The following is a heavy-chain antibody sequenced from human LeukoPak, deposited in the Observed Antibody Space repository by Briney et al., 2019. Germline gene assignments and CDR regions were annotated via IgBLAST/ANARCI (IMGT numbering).Heavy chain of an antibody. Sequence: GGSLRLSCAASGFTFSSHWMSWVRQAPGKGLEWVANIKQDGSEKYYVDSVKGRFTISRDNAKNSLYLQMNSLRAEDTAVYYCARGSLYGLGKGADYWGQGTLVTVSS. CDR3: ARGSLYGLGKGADY. J-gene: IGHJ4*02. CDR2: IKQDGSEK. CDR1: GFTFSSHW. D-gene: IGHD3-10*01. V-gene: IGHV3-7*01.